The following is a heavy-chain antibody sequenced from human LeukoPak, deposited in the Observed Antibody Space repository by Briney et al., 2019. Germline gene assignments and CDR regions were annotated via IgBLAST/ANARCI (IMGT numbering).Heavy chain of an antibody. V-gene: IGHV5-51*01. CDR3: ARHRSSSSPVDY. Sequence: GESLKISCKGSGYSFTSYWIGWVRQMPGKGLDWLGIIYPGDSDARYSPSFQGQVTISADKSISTAYLQWSSLKASDTAMYYCARHRSSSSPVDYWGQGTLVTVSS. CDR1: GYSFTSYW. J-gene: IGHJ4*02. D-gene: IGHD6-6*01. CDR2: IYPGDSDA.